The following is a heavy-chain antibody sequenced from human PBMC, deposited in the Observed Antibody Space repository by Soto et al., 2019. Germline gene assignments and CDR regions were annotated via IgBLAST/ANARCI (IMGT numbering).Heavy chain of an antibody. D-gene: IGHD3-10*01. CDR1: GFTFSSYW. CDR3: VRDGSGDFPIDY. Sequence: EVQLVESGGGLVQPGGSLRLSCAASGFTFSSYWMHWVRQAPGKGLVWVSRINSDGRSTTYAESVKGRFTFSRDNAKNTLYLQMNSLRAEDTVVYYCVRDGSGDFPIDYWGQGTLVTVSS. J-gene: IGHJ4*02. CDR2: INSDGRST. V-gene: IGHV3-74*01.